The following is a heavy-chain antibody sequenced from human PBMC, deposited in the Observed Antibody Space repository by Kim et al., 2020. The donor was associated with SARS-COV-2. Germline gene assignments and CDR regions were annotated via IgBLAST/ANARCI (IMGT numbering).Heavy chain of an antibody. V-gene: IGHV1-3*01. CDR3: ARDSQYFDWFDY. D-gene: IGHD3-9*01. Sequence: KYSQECQGRVPITRDTSASTAYMELSSLRSEATAVYYCARDSQYFDWFDYWGQGTLVTVSS. J-gene: IGHJ5*01.